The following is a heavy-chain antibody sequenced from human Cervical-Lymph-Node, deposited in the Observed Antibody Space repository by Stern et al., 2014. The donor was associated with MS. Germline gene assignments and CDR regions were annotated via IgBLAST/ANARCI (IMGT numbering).Heavy chain of an antibody. D-gene: IGHD3-22*01. V-gene: IGHV4-31*03. CDR3: ARSYHYYDNSGYLRYNWFDP. J-gene: IGHJ5*02. Sequence: VQLLESGPGLVKPSQTLSLTCTVSGGSISSGGYYWSWIRQHPGKGLEWIGYIYYSGSTYYNPSLKSRVTISVDTSKNQFSLKLSSVTAADTAVYYCARSYHYYDNSGYLRYNWFDPWGQGTLVTVSS. CDR1: GGSISSGGYY. CDR2: IYYSGST.